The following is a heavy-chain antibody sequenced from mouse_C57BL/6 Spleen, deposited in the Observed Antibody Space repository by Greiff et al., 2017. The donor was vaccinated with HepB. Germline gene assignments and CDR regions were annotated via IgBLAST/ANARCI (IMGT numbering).Heavy chain of an antibody. V-gene: IGHV1-26*01. CDR2: INPNNGGT. Sequence: EVQLQQSGPELVKPGASVKISCKASGYTFTDYYMNWVKQSHGKSLEWIGDINPNNGGTSYNQKFKGKATLTVDKSSSTAYMELRSLTSEDSAVYYCARRTTTVAHGYYFDYWGQGTTLTVSS. D-gene: IGHD1-1*01. CDR1: GYTFTDYY. CDR3: ARRTTTVAHGYYFDY. J-gene: IGHJ2*01.